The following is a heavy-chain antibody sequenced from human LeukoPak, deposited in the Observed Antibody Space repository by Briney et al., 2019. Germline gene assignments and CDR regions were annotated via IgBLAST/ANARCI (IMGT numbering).Heavy chain of an antibody. Sequence: GGSLRLSCAPSGFTFRIHAMLWVRQATGKGVEWVSGVSNSGGSTYYADSVKGRFTISRDNAKNTAYLQMNSLRGDDTAVYYCAKDRWAAAAHFVYWGQGSLVSDCS. CDR3: AKDRWAAAAHFVY. CDR2: VSNSGGST. J-gene: IGHJ4*02. V-gene: IGHV3-23*01. D-gene: IGHD6-13*01. CDR1: GFTFRIHA.